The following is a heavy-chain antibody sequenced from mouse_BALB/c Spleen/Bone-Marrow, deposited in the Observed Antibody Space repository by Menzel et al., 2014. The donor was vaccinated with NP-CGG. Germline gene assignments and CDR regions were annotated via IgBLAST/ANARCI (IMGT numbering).Heavy chain of an antibody. J-gene: IGHJ3*01. V-gene: IGHV14-3*02. CDR3: VRGGWLLLFAY. CDR1: GFNIKDTY. Sequence: EVQLQESGAELVKPGAPVKLSCTASGFNIKDTYMHWVKQRPEQGLEWIGGIDPANGNTKYDPKFLGKATITADTSSNTASLHLSSLTSEDTAVYYCVRGGWLLLFAYWGQGTLVTVSA. D-gene: IGHD2-3*01. CDR2: IDPANGNT.